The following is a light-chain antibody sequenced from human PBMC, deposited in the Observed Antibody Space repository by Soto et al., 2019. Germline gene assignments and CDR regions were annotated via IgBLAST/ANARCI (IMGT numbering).Light chain of an antibody. CDR3: QQYNSYPIT. CDR2: AAS. V-gene: IGKV1-5*01. J-gene: IGKJ5*01. Sequence: DIQMTQTPSTLSGSVGDRVTITCRASQTISSWLAWYQQKPGKAPKLLIYAASTLQSGVPLRFSGSGSGTEFTLTISSLQPDDFATYYCQQYNSYPITFGQGTRLEIK. CDR1: QTISSW.